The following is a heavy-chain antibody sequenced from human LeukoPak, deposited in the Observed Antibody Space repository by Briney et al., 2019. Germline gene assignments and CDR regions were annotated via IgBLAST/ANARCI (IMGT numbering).Heavy chain of an antibody. D-gene: IGHD3-3*01. Sequence: HTGRSLRLSCAPSGFTFSRHGMHWVRQAPGKGLEWVAIISNDGSRKYYAHSVGGRFTISRDNSKNTLYLQMDSLRAEDTAVYYCARDRAWNYFDYWGQGTLVTVSS. V-gene: IGHV3-30*03. CDR2: ISNDGSRK. J-gene: IGHJ4*02. CDR3: ARDRAWNYFDY. CDR1: GFTFSRHG.